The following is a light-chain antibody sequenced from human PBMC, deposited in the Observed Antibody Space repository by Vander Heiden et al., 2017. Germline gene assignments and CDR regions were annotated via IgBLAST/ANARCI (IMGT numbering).Light chain of an antibody. CDR1: QAISSW. J-gene: IGKJ4*01. CDR2: TAS. CDR3: QQAHSTPLT. Sequence: DIQMTQSPSSVSASVGDRVTITCRASQAISSWVAWYQHKPGKAPKLLIYTASTLQSGVPSRFSGSGSGTEFTLTISSLHPEDFATYVCQQAHSTPLTFGEGTKLEMK. V-gene: IGKV1-12*01.